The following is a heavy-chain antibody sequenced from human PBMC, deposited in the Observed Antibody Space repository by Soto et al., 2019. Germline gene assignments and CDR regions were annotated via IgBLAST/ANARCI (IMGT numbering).Heavy chain of an antibody. V-gene: IGHV4-38-2*01. CDR2: IYHAGSV. CDR3: ARTFDYYGMVV. J-gene: IGHJ6*02. CDR1: GYSIASGYY. Sequence: LSLTCAVSGYSIASGYYWAWIRQSPGKGLEWIGSIYHAGSVYYNPSLNSRVAVSLDTSKNHFSLKLTSVTAADTAVYYCARTFDYYGMVVWGQGTTGTLSS.